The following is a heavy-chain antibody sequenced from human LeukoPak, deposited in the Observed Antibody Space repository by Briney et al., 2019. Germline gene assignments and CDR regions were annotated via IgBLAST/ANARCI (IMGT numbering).Heavy chain of an antibody. J-gene: IGHJ4*02. D-gene: IGHD2-15*01. CDR1: GFTFSSYA. CDR3: AKDVGIVVVVAATGGYFDY. Sequence: GGSLRLPCAASGFTFSSYAMSWVRQAPGKGLEWVSAISGSGGSTYYADSVKGRFTISRDNSKNTLYLQMNSLRAEDTAVYYCAKDVGIVVVVAATGGYFDYWGQGTLVTVSS. V-gene: IGHV3-23*01. CDR2: ISGSGGST.